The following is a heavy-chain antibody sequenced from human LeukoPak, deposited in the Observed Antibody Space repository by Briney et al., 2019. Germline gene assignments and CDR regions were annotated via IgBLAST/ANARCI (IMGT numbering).Heavy chain of an antibody. CDR1: GFTFDDYG. Sequence: PGGSLRLSCAASGFTFDDYGMSWVRQAPGKGLEWVSGINWNGGSTGYADSVKGRFTISRDNAKNSLYLQMNSLRAEDTALYYCARGPWYSSSYNWFDPWGQGTLVTVSS. CDR2: INWNGGST. D-gene: IGHD6-13*01. CDR3: ARGPWYSSSYNWFDP. V-gene: IGHV3-20*04. J-gene: IGHJ5*02.